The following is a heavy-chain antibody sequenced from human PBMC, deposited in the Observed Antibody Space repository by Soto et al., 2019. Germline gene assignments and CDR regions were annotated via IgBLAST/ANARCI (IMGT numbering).Heavy chain of an antibody. D-gene: IGHD6-19*01. CDR3: ARAASGAGTRWFGS. CDR2: ISNDGNNE. Sequence: QVQLVESGGGVVQPGRSLRLSCAASGFTFSSHAMHWVRQAPGKGLEWVAIISNDGNNEYYADSVKGRFTISRDNSKSTLYVQMNGLSTEDTAVYYCARAASGAGTRWFGSWGQGSPIIV. CDR1: GFTFSSHA. J-gene: IGHJ5*01. V-gene: IGHV3-30-3*01.